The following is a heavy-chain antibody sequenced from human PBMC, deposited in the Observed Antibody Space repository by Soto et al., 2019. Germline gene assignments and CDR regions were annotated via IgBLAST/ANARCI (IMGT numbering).Heavy chain of an antibody. J-gene: IGHJ6*02. Sequence: SETLSLTCTVSGGSISSYYWSWIRPPPGKGLEWIGYIYYSGSTNYNPSLKSRITISVDTSKNQFSLKLSSVTAADTAVYYCARELAMVRGVIRYYYYYGMDVWGQGTTVTVSS. CDR2: IYYSGST. CDR1: GGSISSYY. V-gene: IGHV4-59*12. D-gene: IGHD3-10*01. CDR3: ARELAMVRGVIRYYYYYGMDV.